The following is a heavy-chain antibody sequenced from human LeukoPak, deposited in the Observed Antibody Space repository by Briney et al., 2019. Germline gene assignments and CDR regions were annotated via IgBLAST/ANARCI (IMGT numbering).Heavy chain of an antibody. CDR1: GFTFSSYG. V-gene: IGHV3-33*08. D-gene: IGHD3-22*01. CDR3: ARDQQMIAIDY. J-gene: IGHJ4*02. CDR2: IWYDGSNK. Sequence: GRSLRLSCAASGFTFSSYGMHWVRQAPGKGLEWVAVIWYDGSNKYYADSVKGRFTISRDNSKNTLYLQMNSLRAEDTAVYYCARDQQMIAIDYWGQGTLVTVSS.